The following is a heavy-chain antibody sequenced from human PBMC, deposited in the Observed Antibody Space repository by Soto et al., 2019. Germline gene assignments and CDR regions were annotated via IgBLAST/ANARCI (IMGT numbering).Heavy chain of an antibody. CDR1: GFTFSSYA. D-gene: IGHD4-17*01. CDR3: AKSPWTGGTTVTMLYFDH. J-gene: IGHJ4*02. CDR2: ISGSGGST. Sequence: GGSLRLSCAASGFTFSSYAMSWVRQAPGKGLEWVSAISGSGGSTYYADSVKGRFTISRDNSKNTLYLQMNSLRAEDTAVYYCAKSPWTGGTTVTMLYFDHWGQGTLVTVSS. V-gene: IGHV3-23*01.